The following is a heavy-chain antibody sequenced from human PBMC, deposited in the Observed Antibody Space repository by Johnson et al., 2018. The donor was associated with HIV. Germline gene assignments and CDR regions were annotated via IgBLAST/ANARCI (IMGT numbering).Heavy chain of an antibody. V-gene: IGHV3-33*05. D-gene: IGHD3-22*01. Sequence: QVQLVESGGGVVQPGRSLRLSCAASGFSFNNYGMHWVRQAPGKGLEWVAVISYDGSNKYYADSVKGRFTISRDSSEKTLYLQMNSLRAEDTALYYCARVIRAYDSSGYAGDAFDIWGQGTMVTASS. CDR2: ISYDGSNK. CDR1: GFSFNNYG. CDR3: ARVIRAYDSSGYAGDAFDI. J-gene: IGHJ3*02.